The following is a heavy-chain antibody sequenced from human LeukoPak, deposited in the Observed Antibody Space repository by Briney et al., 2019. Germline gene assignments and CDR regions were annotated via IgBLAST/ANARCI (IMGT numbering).Heavy chain of an antibody. D-gene: IGHD1-26*01. CDR3: ARDLYGSGSYLL. V-gene: IGHV3-66*01. Sequence: GGSLRLSCAASGFTISNNYIRWLRQAPGKGLEWVSHIYSGGFTQFAGPVRGRFTMSRDSSKNTLYLQMNSLTAEDTAVYYCARDLYGSGSYLLWGQGTLVTVSS. J-gene: IGHJ4*02. CDR1: GFTISNNY. CDR2: IYSGGFT.